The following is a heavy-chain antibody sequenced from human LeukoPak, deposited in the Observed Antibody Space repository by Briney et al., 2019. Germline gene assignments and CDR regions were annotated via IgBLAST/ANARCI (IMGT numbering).Heavy chain of an antibody. CDR3: ASYDSSGYYGYYFDY. CDR1: GGSISNYY. D-gene: IGHD3-22*01. CDR2: IYYSGTT. Sequence: SETLSLTCTVSGGSISNYYWSWIRQPPGKGLEWIGYIYYSGTTNYNPSLKSRVTISVDTSKNQFSLKLSSVTAADTAVYYCASYDSSGYYGYYFDYWGQGTLVTVSS. J-gene: IGHJ4*02. V-gene: IGHV4-59*01.